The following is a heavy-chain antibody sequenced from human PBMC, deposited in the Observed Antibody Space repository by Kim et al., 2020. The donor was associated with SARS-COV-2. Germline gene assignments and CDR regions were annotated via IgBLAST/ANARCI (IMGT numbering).Heavy chain of an antibody. V-gene: IGHV1-69*13. D-gene: IGHD6-19*01. CDR2: IIPIFGTA. Sequence: SVEVSCKASGGTFSSYAISWVRQAPGQGLEWMGGIIPIFGTANYAQKFQGRVTITADESTSTAYMELSSLRSEDTAVYYCARGLGGWSLPKTGRYYGMDVWGQGTTVTVSS. J-gene: IGHJ6*02. CDR1: GGTFSSYA. CDR3: ARGLGGWSLPKTGRYYGMDV.